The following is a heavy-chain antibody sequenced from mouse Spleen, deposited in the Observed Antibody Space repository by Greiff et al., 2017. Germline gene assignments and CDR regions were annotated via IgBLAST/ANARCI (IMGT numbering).Heavy chain of an antibody. J-gene: IGHJ2*01. V-gene: IGHV1-74*01. CDR1: GYTFTSYW. CDR3: AIGVYYRYFDY. Sequence: QVQLQQPGAELVKPGASVKVSCKASGYTFTSYWMHWVKQRPGQGLEWIGRIHPSDSDTNYNQKFKGKATLTVDKSSSTAYMQLSSLTSEDSAVYYCAIGVYYRYFDYWGQGTTLTVSS. CDR2: IHPSDSDT. D-gene: IGHD2-14*01.